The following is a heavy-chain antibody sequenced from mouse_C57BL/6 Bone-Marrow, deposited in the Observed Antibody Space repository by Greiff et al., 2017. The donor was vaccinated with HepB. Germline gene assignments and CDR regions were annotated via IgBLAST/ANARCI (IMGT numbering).Heavy chain of an antibody. Sequence: DVLLVESGGGLVKPGGSLKLSCAASGFTFSSYAMSWVRQTPEKRLEWVATISAGGSYTYYPDNVKGRFTISRDNAKNNLYRQMSQLKSEDTAMYDCARGGYGKDYWGQGTTLTVSS. V-gene: IGHV5-4*01. J-gene: IGHJ2*01. CDR2: ISAGGSYT. CDR3: ARGGYGKDY. CDR1: GFTFSSYA. D-gene: IGHD2-10*02.